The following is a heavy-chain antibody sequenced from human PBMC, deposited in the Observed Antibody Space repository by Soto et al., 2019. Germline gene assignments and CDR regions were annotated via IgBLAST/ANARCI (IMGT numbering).Heavy chain of an antibody. CDR2: INAGNGNT. J-gene: IGHJ4*02. D-gene: IGHD2-21*02. V-gene: IGHV1-3*01. CDR1: GYTFTSYA. Sequence: ASVKVSCKASGYTFTSYAMHWVRQAPGQRLEWMGWINAGNGNTKYLQKFQGRDTITRDTSASTAYMELSSLRSEDTAVYYCARSIVVVTALDYWGQGTLVTVSS. CDR3: ARSIVVVTALDY.